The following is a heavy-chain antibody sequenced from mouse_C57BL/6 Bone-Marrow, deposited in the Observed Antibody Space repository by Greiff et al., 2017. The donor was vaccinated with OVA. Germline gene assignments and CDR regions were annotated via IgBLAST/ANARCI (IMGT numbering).Heavy chain of an antibody. Sequence: QVQLQQPGAELVKPGASVKMSCKASGYTFTSYWITWVKQRPGQGLEWIGDIYPGSGSTNYNEKFKSKATLTVDTSSSTAYMQLSSLTSEDSAVYYGAREGYYLYYAMDYWGQGTSVTVSS. CDR2: IYPGSGST. CDR1: GYTFTSYW. D-gene: IGHD2-3*01. J-gene: IGHJ4*01. V-gene: IGHV1-55*01. CDR3: AREGYYLYYAMDY.